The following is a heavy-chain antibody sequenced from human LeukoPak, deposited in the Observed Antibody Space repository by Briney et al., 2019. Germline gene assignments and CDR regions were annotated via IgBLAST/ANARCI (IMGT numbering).Heavy chain of an antibody. J-gene: IGHJ6*03. CDR2: MIPQSGNT. V-gene: IGHV1-8*03. CDR3: ARGPNYSNFGSAYYYYMDV. D-gene: IGHD4-11*01. CDR1: GYMFTNYD. Sequence: SVRASCKASGYMFTNYDINCVRQATGQGIEWMGWMIPQSGNTGYAQKFRGRVTITRDTSITTAYMELSSLRSEDTAVYYCARGPNYSNFGSAYYYYMDVWGKGTTVTVSS.